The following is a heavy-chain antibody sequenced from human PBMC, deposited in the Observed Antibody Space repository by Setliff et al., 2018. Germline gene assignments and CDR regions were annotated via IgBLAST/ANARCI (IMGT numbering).Heavy chain of an antibody. J-gene: IGHJ6*03. D-gene: IGHD3-10*02. CDR2: FSSRNDYI. CDR1: GFSFSNYA. V-gene: IGHV3-21*01. Sequence: GGSLRLSCEASGFSFSNYAMNWVRQAPGKGLEWVASFSSRNDYIYHADSVKGRFTISRDNAKNSLYLQMNSLRAEDTAVYYCVRDDVRGYYMDVWGKGTTVTVPS. CDR3: VRDDVRGYYMDV.